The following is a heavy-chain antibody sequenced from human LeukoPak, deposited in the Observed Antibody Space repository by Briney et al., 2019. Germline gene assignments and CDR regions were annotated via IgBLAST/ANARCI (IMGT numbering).Heavy chain of an antibody. V-gene: IGHV3-21*01. CDR1: GFTFSTYS. CDR2: ISSSRSYI. J-gene: IGHJ4*02. Sequence: GGSLRLSCAASGFTFSTYSMNWVRQAPGKGLEWVSSISSSRSYIYYADSVKGRFTISRDNAENSLYLQMNSLRAEDTAVYYCARDQADYETLTGYLFFDYWGQGTLVTVSS. CDR3: ARDQADYETLTGYLFFDY. D-gene: IGHD3-9*01.